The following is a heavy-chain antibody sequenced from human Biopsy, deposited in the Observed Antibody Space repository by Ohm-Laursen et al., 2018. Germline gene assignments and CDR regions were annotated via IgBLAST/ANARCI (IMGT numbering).Heavy chain of an antibody. D-gene: IGHD2-2*01. CDR3: ARVLLPAAAVHYGMDV. Sequence: GSLRLSCAASGLTFSRYSMHWVRQAPGKGLEWVSSISSSRNFIYYGDSVKGRFTISRDNAKNSLYLQMNSLRAEDTAVYYCARVLLPAAAVHYGMDVWGQGTTVTVSS. V-gene: IGHV3-21*01. CDR1: GLTFSRYS. J-gene: IGHJ6*02. CDR2: ISSSRNFI.